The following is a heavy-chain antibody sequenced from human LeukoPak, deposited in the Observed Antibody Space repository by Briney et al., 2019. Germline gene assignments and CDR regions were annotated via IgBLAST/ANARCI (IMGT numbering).Heavy chain of an antibody. CDR1: GFTFSDXX. D-gene: IGHD6-13*01. CDR2: XXXSSSXT. V-gene: IGHV3-11*05. Sequence: GGSLRLSCXASGFTFSDXXXXXXXQAXGKXLEXXXXXXXSSSXTNYADSVRXRXTXXRXNAKNSVYLQMNSLRAEDTAVYYCARGSIVASGACPFDYWGQGILVTVSS. J-gene: IGHJ4*02. CDR3: ARGSIVASGACPFDY.